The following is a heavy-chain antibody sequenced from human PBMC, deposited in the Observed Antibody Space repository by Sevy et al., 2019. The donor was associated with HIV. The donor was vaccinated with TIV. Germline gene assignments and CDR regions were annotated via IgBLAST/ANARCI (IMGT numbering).Heavy chain of an antibody. CDR3: AKCNGYYPYYYYYYYMDV. CDR1: GFTFSSYA. D-gene: IGHD1-26*01. J-gene: IGHJ6*03. Sequence: GGSLRLSCAASGFTFSSYAMRWVRQAPGKGLEWVSAISGSGGSTYYADSVKGRFTISRDNSKNTLYLQMNSLRAEDTAVYYCAKCNGYYPYYYYYYYMDVWGKGTTVTVSS. V-gene: IGHV3-23*01. CDR2: ISGSGGST.